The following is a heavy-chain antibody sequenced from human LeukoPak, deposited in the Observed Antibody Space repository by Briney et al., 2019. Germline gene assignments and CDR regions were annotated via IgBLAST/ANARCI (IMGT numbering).Heavy chain of an antibody. V-gene: IGHV4-39*07. CDR1: GGSIGSDDQY. Sequence: SETLSLTCTVSGGSIGSDDQYWGWIRQPPGKGLEWVASVYYTGNTYYNPSLKSRVIISEDTSKNQFSLKLTSLTAADTAVYYCARFIRTQEFDYWGQGTLVTVSS. CDR2: VYYTGNT. J-gene: IGHJ4*02. CDR3: ARFIRTQEFDY. D-gene: IGHD3-10*01.